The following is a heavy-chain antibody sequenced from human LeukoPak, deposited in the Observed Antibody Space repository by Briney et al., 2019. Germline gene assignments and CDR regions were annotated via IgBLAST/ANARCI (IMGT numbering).Heavy chain of an antibody. D-gene: IGHD2-21*02. CDR2: IYPSDSDT. CDR1: GYDFTSYW. CDR3: ARRGDSDFRID. J-gene: IGHJ4*02. V-gene: IGHV5-51*01. Sequence: GESLKISCKGSGYDFTSYWIGWVRQMPGKGLEWMGIIYPSDSDTRYSPPFQGQVTISADKSISTAYLQWNSLEASDSAIYYCARRGDSDFRIDWGQGTLVTVSS.